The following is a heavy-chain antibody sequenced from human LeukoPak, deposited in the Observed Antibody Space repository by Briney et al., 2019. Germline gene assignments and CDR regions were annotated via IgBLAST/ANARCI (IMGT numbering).Heavy chain of an antibody. CDR1: GFTFSTYW. D-gene: IGHD3-16*01. V-gene: IGHV3-74*01. Sequence: PGGSLRLSCAASGFTFSTYWMHWVRQAPGKGLVWVSRINSDGSSTNYADSVKGRFTISRDNAKNLLYLQMNSLRAEDTAVYYCGRDYEERTTDYWGQGTLVTVSS. CDR2: INSDGSST. CDR3: GRDYEERTTDY. J-gene: IGHJ4*02.